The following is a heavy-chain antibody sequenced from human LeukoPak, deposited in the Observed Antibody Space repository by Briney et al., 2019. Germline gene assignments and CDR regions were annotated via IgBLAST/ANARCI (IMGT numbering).Heavy chain of an antibody. D-gene: IGHD3-3*01. CDR3: ARQRVRFDYDLGY. V-gene: IGHV1-2*02. CDR2: ISPNSGGT. J-gene: IGHJ4*02. Sequence: ASVKVSCKASGYTFTSYGISWVRQAPGQGLEWMGWISPNSGGTNYAQKFQGRVTMTRDTSISTAYMELSRLRSDDTAVYYCARQRVRFDYDLGYWGQGTLVTVSS. CDR1: GYTFTSYG.